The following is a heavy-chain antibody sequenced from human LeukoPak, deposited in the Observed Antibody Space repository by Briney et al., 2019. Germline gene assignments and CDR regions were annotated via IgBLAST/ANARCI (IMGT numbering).Heavy chain of an antibody. CDR3: AKGCSRGSSCYIIDC. D-gene: IGHD2-15*01. J-gene: IGHJ4*02. CDR1: GFTLSSYG. CDR2: ISNDGSDK. Sequence: GGSLRLSCAASGFTLSSYGMHWVRQAPGKGLEWAAIISNDGSDKKYADSVKGRLTISRDNSKNTLYLQMSGLRAEDTALYYCAKGCSRGSSCYIIDCWGQGTLVTVSS. V-gene: IGHV3-30*18.